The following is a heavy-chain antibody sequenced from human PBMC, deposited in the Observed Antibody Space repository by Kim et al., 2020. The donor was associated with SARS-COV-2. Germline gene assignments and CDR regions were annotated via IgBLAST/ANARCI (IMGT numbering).Heavy chain of an antibody. V-gene: IGHV7-4-1*02. CDR3: ARDRAPHGIAVAGSPEFDY. Sequence: ASVKVSCKASGYTFTSYAMNWVRQAPGQGLEWMGWINTNTGNPTYAQGFTGRFVFSLDTSVSTAYLQISSLKAEDTAVYYCARDRAPHGIAVAGSPEFDYWGQGTLVTVSS. CDR2: INTNTGNP. D-gene: IGHD6-19*01. CDR1: GYTFTSYA. J-gene: IGHJ4*02.